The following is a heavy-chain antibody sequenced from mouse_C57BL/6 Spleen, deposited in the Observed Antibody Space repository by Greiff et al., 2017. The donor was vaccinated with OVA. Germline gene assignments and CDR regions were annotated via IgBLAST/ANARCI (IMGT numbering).Heavy chain of an antibody. D-gene: IGHD1-1*01. CDR2: IYPGSGST. CDR1: GYTFTSYW. V-gene: IGHV1-55*01. Sequence: VQGVESGAELVKPGASVKMSCKASGYTFTSYWITWVKQRPGQGLEWIGDIYPGSGSTNYNEKFKSKATLTVDTSSSTAYMQLSSLTSEDSAVYYCARGNYYGSSYDYFDYWGQGTTLTVSS. J-gene: IGHJ2*01. CDR3: ARGNYYGSSYDYFDY.